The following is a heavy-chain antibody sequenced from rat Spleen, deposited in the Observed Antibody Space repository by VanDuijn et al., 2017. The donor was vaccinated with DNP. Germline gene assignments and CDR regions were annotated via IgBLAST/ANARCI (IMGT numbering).Heavy chain of an antibody. J-gene: IGHJ2*01. CDR1: GLNFNDYW. V-gene: IGHV4-2*01. CDR3: VRERAGVDY. Sequence: EVKLVESGGGLVQPGRSLKLSCVVFGLNFNDYWMGWVRQAPGKGLEWIGEINEDSSTIKYIPSLKDKVTISRDNAQNILYLQMSKLGSDDTAIYYCVRERAGVDYWGQGVMVTVSS. CDR2: INEDSSTI. D-gene: IGHD1-2*01.